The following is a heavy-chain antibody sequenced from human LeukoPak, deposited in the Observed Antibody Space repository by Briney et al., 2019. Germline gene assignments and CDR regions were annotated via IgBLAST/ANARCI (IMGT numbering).Heavy chain of an antibody. CDR1: GDSIRSGDYY. V-gene: IGHV4-30-4*01. D-gene: IGHD3-3*01. CDR3: ARGSGYFYCLDA. J-gene: IGHJ6*02. CDR2: IYYSGST. Sequence: SQTLSLTCNVSGDSIRSGDYYWTWLRQSPGMGLEWIGYIYYSGSTQYNPSLESRISISKDTSKNQFSLELTSVTAADTAVYYCARGSGYFYCLDAWGQGATVTVSS.